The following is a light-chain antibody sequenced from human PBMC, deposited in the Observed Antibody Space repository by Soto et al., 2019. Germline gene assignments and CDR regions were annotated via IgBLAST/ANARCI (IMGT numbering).Light chain of an antibody. CDR3: QHFNSWPLL. Sequence: EIVMTQSPAMLSVSPGERATLSCRASQNVNNRLAWYQQKAGQPRRLLIYGASTRATGIPARFSGSGSGTEFTLTISSLQSEDFAVYYCQHFNSWPLLFGQGTKVEIK. V-gene: IGKV3-15*01. J-gene: IGKJ1*01. CDR1: QNVNNR. CDR2: GAS.